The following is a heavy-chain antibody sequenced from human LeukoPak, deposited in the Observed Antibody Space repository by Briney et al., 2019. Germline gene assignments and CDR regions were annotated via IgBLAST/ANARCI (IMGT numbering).Heavy chain of an antibody. J-gene: IGHJ4*02. CDR2: IYYSGST. CDR3: ARKSGYSSGHSFDN. V-gene: IGHV4-39*07. D-gene: IGHD6-19*01. Sequence: SETLSLTCTVSGGSISSSIYYWGWIRQPPGKGLEWSGSIYYSGSTYYNPSLKSRVTISLDTSKNHFSLKLSSVTAADPAVNYCARKSGYSSGHSFDNWGQGTLVTVSS. CDR1: GGSISSSIYY.